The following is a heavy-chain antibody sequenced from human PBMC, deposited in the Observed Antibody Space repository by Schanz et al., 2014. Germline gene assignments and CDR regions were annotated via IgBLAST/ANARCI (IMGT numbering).Heavy chain of an antibody. J-gene: IGHJ3*02. D-gene: IGHD5-18*01. V-gene: IGHV1-18*01. Sequence: QVQLVQSGAEVRKPGASVKVSCKASGYTFISYGISWVRQAPGQGLEWMGWITAYNGDTNYALKLQGRVTMTTDTSTGTAYMELRSLSSDDTALYYCTRGGYSYALSAFDIWGQGTMVTVSS. CDR1: GYTFISYG. CDR2: ITAYNGDT. CDR3: TRGGYSYALSAFDI.